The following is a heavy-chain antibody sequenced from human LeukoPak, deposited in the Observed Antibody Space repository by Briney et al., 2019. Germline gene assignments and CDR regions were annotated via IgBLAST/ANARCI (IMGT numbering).Heavy chain of an antibody. CDR1: GFIFSTYG. Sequence: GRSLRLSCAASGFIFSTYGMHWVRQAPGKGLEWVAVMSYDGSNKYYADSVKGRFTISRDNSKNALYLQMNSLRAEDTAVYYCARDPNWRYDYEEVLFDPWGQGTLVTVSS. D-gene: IGHD4-17*01. V-gene: IGHV3-30*03. CDR2: MSYDGSNK. J-gene: IGHJ5*02. CDR3: ARDPNWRYDYEEVLFDP.